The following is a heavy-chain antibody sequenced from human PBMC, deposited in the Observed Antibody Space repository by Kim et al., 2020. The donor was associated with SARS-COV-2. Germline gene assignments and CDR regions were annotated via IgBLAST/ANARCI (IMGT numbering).Heavy chain of an antibody. CDR2: INAGNGNT. Sequence: ASVKVSCKASGYTFTSYAMHWVRQAPGQRLEWMGWINAGNGNTKYSQKFQGRVTITRDTSASTAYMELSSLRSEDTAVYYCATSPLRAFGGVIAYPPLDYWGQGTLVTVSS. V-gene: IGHV1-3*01. CDR3: ATSPLRAFGGVIAYPPLDY. J-gene: IGHJ4*02. D-gene: IGHD3-16*02. CDR1: GYTFTSYA.